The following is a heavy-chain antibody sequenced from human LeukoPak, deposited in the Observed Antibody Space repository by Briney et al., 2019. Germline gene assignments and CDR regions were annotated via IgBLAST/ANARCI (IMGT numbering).Heavy chain of an antibody. Sequence: SGPTLVKPTQTLALTCTFSGFSLSTSGVGVGWIRQPPGKALEWLALLYWDDDKRYSPSLKSRLTITKDTSKNQVVLTMTNMDPVDTATYYCAHRRGDTAMVAGYFDYWGQGTLVTVSS. CDR1: GFSLSTSGVG. CDR2: LYWDDDK. J-gene: IGHJ4*02. CDR3: AHRRGDTAMVAGYFDY. D-gene: IGHD5-18*01. V-gene: IGHV2-5*02.